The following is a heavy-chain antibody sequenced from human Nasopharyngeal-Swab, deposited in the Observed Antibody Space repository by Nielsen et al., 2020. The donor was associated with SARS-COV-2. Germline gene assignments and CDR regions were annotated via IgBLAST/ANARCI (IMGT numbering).Heavy chain of an antibody. CDR1: GFTFSYYG. Sequence: GESLKISCAASGFTFSYYGMSWVRQAPRKGLEWVSSISGSGVGTQYADSVKGRFTISRDNSKNTLLLQMNSLRAEDTAVYYCAFVDTTLLGYYYSGMDVWGQGTTVTVSS. CDR2: ISGSGVGT. V-gene: IGHV3-23*01. D-gene: IGHD5-18*01. CDR3: AFVDTTLLGYYYSGMDV. J-gene: IGHJ6*02.